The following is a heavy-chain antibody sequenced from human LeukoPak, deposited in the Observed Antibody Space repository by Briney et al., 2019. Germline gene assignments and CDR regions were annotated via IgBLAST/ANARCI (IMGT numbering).Heavy chain of an antibody. V-gene: IGHV3-48*01. CDR3: ASNNPGGGTHY. Sequence: GGSLRLSCAASGFTFSSYSMNWVRQAPGKGLEWVSYISSSSSTIYYADSVKGRFTISRDNSKNTLYLQMNSLRVEDTAVYYCASNNPGGGTHYWGQGTLVTVSS. D-gene: IGHD1/OR15-1a*01. J-gene: IGHJ4*02. CDR1: GFTFSSYS. CDR2: ISSSSSTI.